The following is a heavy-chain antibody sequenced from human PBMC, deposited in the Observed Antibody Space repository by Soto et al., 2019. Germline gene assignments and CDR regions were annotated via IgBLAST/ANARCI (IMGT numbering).Heavy chain of an antibody. D-gene: IGHD3-22*01. CDR2: IIPIFGTA. Sequence: ASVKVSCKASGGTFSSYAISWVRQAPGQGLEWMGGIIPIFGTANYAQKFQGRATITADESTSTAYMELSSLRSEDTAVYYCASPAGYYYDSSGYYNDAFDIWGQGTMVTVSS. CDR1: GGTFSSYA. J-gene: IGHJ3*02. V-gene: IGHV1-69*13. CDR3: ASPAGYYYDSSGYYNDAFDI.